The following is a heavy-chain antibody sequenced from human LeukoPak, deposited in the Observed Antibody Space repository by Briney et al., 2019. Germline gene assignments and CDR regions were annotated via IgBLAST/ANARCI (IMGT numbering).Heavy chain of an antibody. J-gene: IGHJ4*02. Sequence: SETLSLTCTVSGGSISSSSYYWGWIRQPPGKGLEWIGYIYYSGSTHYNPSLKSRVTISVDTSKNQFSLKLSSVTAADTAVYYCARARMATSFYYFDYWGQGTLVTVSS. CDR2: IYYSGST. V-gene: IGHV4-61*05. CDR1: GGSISSSSYY. CDR3: ARARMATSFYYFDY. D-gene: IGHD5-24*01.